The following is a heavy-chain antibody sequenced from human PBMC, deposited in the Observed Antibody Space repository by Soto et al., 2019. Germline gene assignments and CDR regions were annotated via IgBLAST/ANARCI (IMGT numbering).Heavy chain of an antibody. CDR1: GFTFSHYA. D-gene: IGHD3-10*01. CDR3: ARLVGITVVRGVTARRNWFDP. CDR2: ISSNGGDT. V-gene: IGHV3-64*07. Sequence: EVQLVESGGGLAQPGGSLRLSCAASGFTFSHYAMHWVRQAPGKGLEYVSAISSNGGDTYYADSVKGRFTISRDNSKNTLYLQMGSLRAEDMAVYYGARLVGITVVRGVTARRNWFDPWGQGTLVTVSS. J-gene: IGHJ5*02.